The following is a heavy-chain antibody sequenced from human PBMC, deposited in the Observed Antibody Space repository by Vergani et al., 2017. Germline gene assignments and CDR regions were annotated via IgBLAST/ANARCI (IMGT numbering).Heavy chain of an antibody. CDR2: IYTSGST. D-gene: IGHD4-23*01. J-gene: IGHJ4*02. CDR3: SYGGNAFDY. Sequence: QVQLQESGPGLVKPSQTLSLTCTVSGGSISSGSYYWSWIRQPAGKGLEWIGRIYTSGSTNYNPSLKSRVTISVDTSKNQFSLKLSSVTAADTAVYYCSYGGNAFDYWGQGTLVTVSS. V-gene: IGHV4-61*02. CDR1: GGSISSGSYY.